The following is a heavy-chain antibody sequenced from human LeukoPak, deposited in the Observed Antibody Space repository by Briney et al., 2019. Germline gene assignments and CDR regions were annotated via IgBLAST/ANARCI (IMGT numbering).Heavy chain of an antibody. CDR1: GYTLTELS. CDR3: ATNLPAAGYYFDY. Sequence: ASVKVSCKVSGYTLTELSMHWVRQAPGKGLEWMGGFDPEDGETIYAQKFQGRVTMTEDTSTDTAYMELSSLRSEDTAVYYCATNLPAAGYYFDYWAREPWSPSPQ. V-gene: IGHV1-24*01. D-gene: IGHD2-2*01. J-gene: IGHJ4*02. CDR2: FDPEDGET.